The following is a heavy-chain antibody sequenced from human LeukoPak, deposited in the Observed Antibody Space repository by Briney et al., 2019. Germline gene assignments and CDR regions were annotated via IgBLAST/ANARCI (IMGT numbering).Heavy chain of an antibody. D-gene: IGHD3-10*01. CDR1: GFTFSNAW. CDR2: IKSKTDGGTT. J-gene: IGHJ4*02. CDR3: TTTMVRGVITDLDY. V-gene: IGHV3-15*01. Sequence: GGSLRLSCAASGFTFSNAWMSWVRQAPGKGLEWVGRIKSKTDGGTTDYAAPVKGKFTISRDDSKNTLYLQMNSLKTEDTAVYYCTTTMVRGVITDLDYWGQGTLVTVSS.